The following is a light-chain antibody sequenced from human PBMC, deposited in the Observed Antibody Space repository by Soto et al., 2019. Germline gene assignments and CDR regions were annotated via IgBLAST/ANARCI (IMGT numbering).Light chain of an antibody. CDR3: QQRTDRPPWT. Sequence: EIVLTQSPASLSVSPGERATLSCRASQSVTSNYLAWYQQRPGQAPGLLIYAASTRATGIPARFSGSGSGTDFTLSISSLEPEDFAVYYCQQRTDRPPWTFGQGTKVDIK. CDR1: QSVTSNY. CDR2: AAS. V-gene: IGKV3-11*01. J-gene: IGKJ1*01.